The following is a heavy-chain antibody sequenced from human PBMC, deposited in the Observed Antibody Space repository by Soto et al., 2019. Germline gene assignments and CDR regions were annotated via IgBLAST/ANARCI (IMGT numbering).Heavy chain of an antibody. J-gene: IGHJ6*03. Sequence: SGPTLVKPTQTLTLTCTFSGFSLSTSGVGVGWIRQPPGKALEWLALIYWDDDKRYSPSLKSRLTITKDTSKNQVVLTMTNMDPVDTATYYCAHSTYYDFWSGYYRGGPYYYYYYMDVWGKGTTVTVSS. CDR1: GFSLSTSGVG. V-gene: IGHV2-5*02. CDR3: AHSTYYDFWSGYYRGGPYYYYYYMDV. CDR2: IYWDDDK. D-gene: IGHD3-3*01.